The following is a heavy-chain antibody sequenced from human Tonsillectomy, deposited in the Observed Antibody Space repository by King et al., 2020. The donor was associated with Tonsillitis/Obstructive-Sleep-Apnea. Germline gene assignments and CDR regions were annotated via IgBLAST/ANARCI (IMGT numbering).Heavy chain of an antibody. D-gene: IGHD6-19*01. V-gene: IGHV3-11*05. Sequence: HVQLVESGGGLVKPGGSLRLSCAASGFTFSDNYMSWIRQAPGKGLEWVSYISSSSSNTNYEDSVKGRFTISRDNAKNSLHLQMNSLRPEDTAVYYCARGGPIAVAGTGYFHHWGQGTLVTVSS. CDR2: ISSSSSNT. J-gene: IGHJ1*01. CDR1: GFTFSDNY. CDR3: ARGGPIAVAGTGYFHH.